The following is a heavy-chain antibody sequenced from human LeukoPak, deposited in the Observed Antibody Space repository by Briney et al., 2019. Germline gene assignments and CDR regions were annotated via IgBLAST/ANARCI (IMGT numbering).Heavy chain of an antibody. CDR3: ARDRGKRWLHYDAFDI. CDR2: TSYDGSNK. V-gene: IGHV3-30*04. D-gene: IGHD5-24*01. J-gene: IGHJ3*02. CDR1: GFTFSSYA. Sequence: GGSLRLSGAASGFTFSSYAMHWVRKAPGKGLEWVAVTSYDGSNKYYADSVKGRFTISRDNSKNTLYLQMNSLRAEDTAVYYCARDRGKRWLHYDAFDIWGQGTMVTVSS.